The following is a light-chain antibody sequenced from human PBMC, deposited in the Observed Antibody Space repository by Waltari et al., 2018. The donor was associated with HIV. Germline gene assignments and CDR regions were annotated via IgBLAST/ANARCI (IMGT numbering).Light chain of an antibody. CDR2: TNN. Sequence: QSVLTQPPSASGTPGQRLTFSRSGSSSNIGSNTENRYQQFPEAAPKLLIYTNNQRPSGVPDRFSGSKSGTSASLAISGLHSEDEADYYCAVWDDSLNGYVFGPGTKVTVL. CDR1: SSNIGSNT. J-gene: IGLJ1*01. V-gene: IGLV1-44*01. CDR3: AVWDDSLNGYV.